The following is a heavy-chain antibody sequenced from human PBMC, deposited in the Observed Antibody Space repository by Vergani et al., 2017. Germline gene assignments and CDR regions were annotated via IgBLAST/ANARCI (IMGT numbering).Heavy chain of an antibody. V-gene: IGHV3-23*01. CDR1: GFTFSSYA. D-gene: IGHD3-16*01. CDR2: ISGSGGST. CDR3: AKPYYDYVVVPFDY. Sequence: EVQLLESGGGLVQPGGSLRLSCAASGFTFSSYAMSWVRQAPGKGLEWVSVISGSGGSTYYADSVTGRFTISRDNSKHTLYLQMNSLRAEDTAVYYCAKPYYDYVVVPFDYWGQGTLVTVSS. J-gene: IGHJ4*02.